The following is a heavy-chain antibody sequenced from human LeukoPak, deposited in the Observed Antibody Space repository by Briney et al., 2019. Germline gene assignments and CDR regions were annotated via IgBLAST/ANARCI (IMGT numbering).Heavy chain of an antibody. CDR3: ARAPAATVTTGYYYYSMDV. CDR1: CGSFSVYY. Sequence: SDTLSLTSAVYCGSFSVYYWSLLRHPPGKGREWLGEIKHRGSTYYNPSLKSRVTISVDTSKNQFSLKLSSVTAADTAVYYCARAPAATVTTGYYYYSMDVWGQGTTVTVSS. V-gene: IGHV4-34*09. CDR2: IKHRGST. D-gene: IGHD4-17*01. J-gene: IGHJ6*02.